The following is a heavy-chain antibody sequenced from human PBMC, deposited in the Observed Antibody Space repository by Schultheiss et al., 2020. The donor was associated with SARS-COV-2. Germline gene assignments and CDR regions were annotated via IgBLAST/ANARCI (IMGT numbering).Heavy chain of an antibody. CDR1: GFSLSTSGVG. D-gene: IGHD3-3*01. V-gene: IGHV2-26*01. CDR2: IFSNDEK. J-gene: IGHJ5*02. Sequence: SGPTLVKPTQTLTLTCTFSGFSLSTSGVGVGWIRQPPGKALEWLAHIFSNDEKSYSTSLKSRLTISKDTSKSQVVLTMTNMDPVDTATYYCARIESLNYDFWSGYTPNWFDPWGQGTLVTVSS. CDR3: ARIESLNYDFWSGYTPNWFDP.